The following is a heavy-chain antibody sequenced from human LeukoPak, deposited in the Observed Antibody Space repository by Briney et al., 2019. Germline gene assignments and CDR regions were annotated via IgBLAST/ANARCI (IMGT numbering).Heavy chain of an antibody. D-gene: IGHD3-10*01. CDR3: ARECSWFGDGYYYMDV. J-gene: IGHJ6*03. V-gene: IGHV1-69*13. CDR1: GGTFSSYA. CDR2: IIPIFGTA. Sequence: GASVKVSXKASGGTFSSYAISWVRQAPGQGLEWMGGIIPIFGTANYAQKFQGRVTITADESTSTAYMELSSLRSEDTAVYYCARECSWFGDGYYYMDVWGKGTTVTVSS.